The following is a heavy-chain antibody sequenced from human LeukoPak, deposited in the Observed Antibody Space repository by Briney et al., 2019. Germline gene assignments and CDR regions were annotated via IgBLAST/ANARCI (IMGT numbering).Heavy chain of an antibody. CDR1: GYTFTSYG. CDR2: ISAYNGNT. Sequence: ASVKVSCKASGYTFTSYGISWMRQAPGQGLEWMGWISAYNGNTNYAQKLQGRGTMTTDTSTSTAYMELRSLRTDDTAVYYCARDLRVDSSGWPKIGGYCGQGPLVTVSS. D-gene: IGHD6-19*01. CDR3: ARDLRVDSSGWPKIGGY. J-gene: IGHJ4*02. V-gene: IGHV1-18*01.